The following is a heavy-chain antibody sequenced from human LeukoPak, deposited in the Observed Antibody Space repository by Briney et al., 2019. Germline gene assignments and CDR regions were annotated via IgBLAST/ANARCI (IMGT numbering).Heavy chain of an antibody. D-gene: IGHD3-10*01. Sequence: GGSLRLSCAASGFTFDDYAMHWVRQAPGKGLEWVSPISWDGGSTYYADSVKGRFTISRDNSKNSLYLQMNSLRAEDTALYYCAKDIESGTYTSDAFDIWGQGTMVTVSS. V-gene: IGHV3-43D*03. CDR3: AKDIESGTYTSDAFDI. J-gene: IGHJ3*02. CDR1: GFTFDDYA. CDR2: ISWDGGST.